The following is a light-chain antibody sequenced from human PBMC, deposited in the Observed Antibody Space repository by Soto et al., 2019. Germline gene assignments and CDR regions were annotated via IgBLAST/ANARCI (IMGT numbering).Light chain of an antibody. CDR3: LQYHYLRA. CDR2: RAY. CDR1: QTIYSN. J-gene: IGKJ1*01. V-gene: IGKV3-15*01. Sequence: IVMTQSPATLSESPGAIVTLSCRASQTIYSNIAWYQQRPGQAPRLLIYRAYTSATGVPARFSGSGSGTDFTLTISSLQAEDVTVYSCLQYHYLRAFDQGTKVDIK.